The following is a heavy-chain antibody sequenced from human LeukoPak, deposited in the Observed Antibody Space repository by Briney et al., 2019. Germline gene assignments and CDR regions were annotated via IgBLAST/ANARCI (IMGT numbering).Heavy chain of an antibody. CDR1: GFTVSSNY. CDR3: ARDSSGWYSFDY. CDR2: IYSGGST. V-gene: IGHV3-53*01. J-gene: IGHJ4*02. Sequence: PGGSLRLSCAASGFTVSSNYMSWVRQAPGEGLEWVSVIYSGGSTYYADSVKGRFTISRDNSKNTLYLQMNSLRAEDTAVYYCARDSSGWYSFDYWGQGTLVTVSS. D-gene: IGHD6-19*01.